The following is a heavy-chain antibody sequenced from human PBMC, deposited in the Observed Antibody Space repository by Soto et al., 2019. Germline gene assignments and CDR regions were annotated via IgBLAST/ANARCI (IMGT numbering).Heavy chain of an antibody. D-gene: IGHD3-22*01. V-gene: IGHV1-69*01. CDR2: IIPIFGTA. J-gene: IGHJ4*02. CDR3: ARGWGYDSNDYYYAY. Sequence: QVQLVQSGAEVRKPGSSVKVSCKASGGTFSRHAISWVRQAPGQGLAWMGGIIPIFGTANHAQKFQGRVTIIADESKNTVYIELSSLRSEDTAMYYCARGWGYDSNDYYYAYWGQGTLVIVSS. CDR1: GGTFSRHA.